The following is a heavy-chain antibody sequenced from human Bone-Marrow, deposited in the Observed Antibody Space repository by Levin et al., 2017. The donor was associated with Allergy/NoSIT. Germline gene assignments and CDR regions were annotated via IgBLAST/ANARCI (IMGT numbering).Heavy chain of an antibody. CDR1: GFTFQDYE. CDR3: VRGNRFLDSLDDAVIDV. J-gene: IGHJ6*02. D-gene: IGHD1-1*01. V-gene: IGHV3-9*01. Sequence: SLKISCAASGFTFQDYEMYWVRQAPGKGLEWVSGISWDSTIIDYADSVKGRFTISRDNFKNSLYIQMSSLTSDDTALYYCVRGNRFLDSLDDAVIDVWGQGTTVTVSS. CDR2: ISWDSTII.